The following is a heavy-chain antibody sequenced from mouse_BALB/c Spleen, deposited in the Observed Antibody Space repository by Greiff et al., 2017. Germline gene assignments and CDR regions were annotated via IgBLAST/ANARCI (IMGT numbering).Heavy chain of an antibody. Sequence: QVQLQQSGAELMKPGASVKISCKATGYTFSSYWIEWVKQRPGHGLEWIGEILPGSGSTNYNEKFKGKATFTADTSSNTAYMQLSSLTSEDSAVYYCARNYDYDGGDYFDYWGQGTTLTVSS. CDR2: ILPGSGST. V-gene: IGHV1-9*01. CDR3: ARNYDYDGGDYFDY. D-gene: IGHD2-4*01. CDR1: GYTFSSYW. J-gene: IGHJ2*01.